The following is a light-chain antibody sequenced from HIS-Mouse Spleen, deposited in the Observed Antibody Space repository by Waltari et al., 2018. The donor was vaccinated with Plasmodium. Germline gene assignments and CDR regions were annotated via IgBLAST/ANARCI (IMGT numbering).Light chain of an antibody. CDR3: QQYKNWSVT. V-gene: IGKV3-15*01. CDR1: KRVSSN. Sequence: EIVMTQSPATLSVSPGERATLSCRASKRVSSNLAWYQQKPGQAPRRLIYGASTRATGIPARVSGSGCWTEFTLTISSLQSEDFAVDYCQQYKNWSVTVGPGTKVDIK. CDR2: GAS. J-gene: IGKJ3*01.